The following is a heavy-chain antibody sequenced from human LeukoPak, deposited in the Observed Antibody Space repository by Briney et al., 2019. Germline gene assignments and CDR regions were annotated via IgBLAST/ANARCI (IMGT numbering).Heavy chain of an antibody. CDR1: GYSFTSYW. J-gene: IGHJ5*02. Sequence: GESLKISWKGSGYSFTSYWIGWVRQMPGKGLEWMGIIYPGDSDTRYSPFFQGQVTISADKSISTAYLPWSSLKASDTAMYYCARRTVVETFDPWGQGTLVTVSS. V-gene: IGHV5-51*01. CDR3: ARRTVVETFDP. CDR2: IYPGDSDT. D-gene: IGHD2-2*01.